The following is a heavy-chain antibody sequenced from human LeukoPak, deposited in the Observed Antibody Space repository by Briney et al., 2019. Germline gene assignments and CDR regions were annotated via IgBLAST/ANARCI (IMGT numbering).Heavy chain of an antibody. J-gene: IGHJ5*02. CDR3: ARDNSVRDEAWWFNP. CDR1: GYTFTSNY. CDR2: ISPSGGST. V-gene: IGHV1-46*01. Sequence: ASVKVSCKAFGYTFTSNYMHWVRQAPGQGPEWMGVISPSGGSTTYAQKFQGRVPLTRDMSTSTDYLELSSLRSEDTAVYYCARDNSVRDEAWWFNPWSQGTLVTVSS. D-gene: IGHD5-24*01.